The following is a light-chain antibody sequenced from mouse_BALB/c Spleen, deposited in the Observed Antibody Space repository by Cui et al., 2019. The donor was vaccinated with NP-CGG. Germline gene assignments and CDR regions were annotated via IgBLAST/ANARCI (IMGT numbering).Light chain of an antibody. V-gene: IGLV1*01. CDR3: ALWYSNHWV. Sequence: QAVVTQESAITTSPGETVTLTCRSSTGAVTTSNYANWVQEKPDHLFTGLIGGTNNRAPSVPARFSGSLIGDKAALTITGAQTEDEAIYFCALWYSNHWVFGGGTKLTVL. CDR1: TGAVTTSNY. CDR2: GTN. J-gene: IGLJ1*01.